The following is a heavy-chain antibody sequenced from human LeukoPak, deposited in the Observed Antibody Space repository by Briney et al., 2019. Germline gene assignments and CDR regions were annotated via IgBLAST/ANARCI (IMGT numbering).Heavy chain of an antibody. CDR2: IYHSGIT. J-gene: IGHJ4*02. Sequence: SETLSLTCAVSGYSISSGYHWCWVRQPPGKGLEWIGTIYHSGITQYDPSLKSRVTISVDTSRNQLSLKLTSVTAPGPPVSYRARAPYSYIGGYGELDYWGQGTLVTVSS. D-gene: IGHD3-22*01. CDR3: ARAPYSYIGGYGELDY. V-gene: IGHV4-38-2*01. CDR1: GYSISSGYH.